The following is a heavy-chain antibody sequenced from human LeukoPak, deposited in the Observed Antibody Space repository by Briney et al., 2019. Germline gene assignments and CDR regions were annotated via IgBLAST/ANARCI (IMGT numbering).Heavy chain of an antibody. Sequence: SETLSLTCTVSGGSISGYYWSWIRQPPGKGLEWIGYIFYSGSTNYNPSLKSRVTISVDTSKNQFSLKLSSVTAADTAVYYCARTNAFDIWSQGTVVTVSS. CDR2: IFYSGST. CDR1: GGSISGYY. CDR3: ARTNAFDI. J-gene: IGHJ3*02. V-gene: IGHV4-59*01.